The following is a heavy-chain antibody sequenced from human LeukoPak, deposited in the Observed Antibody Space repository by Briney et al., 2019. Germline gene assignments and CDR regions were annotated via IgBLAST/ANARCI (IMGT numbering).Heavy chain of an antibody. CDR3: AREGSDYQYFDY. V-gene: IGHV3-21*01. Sequence: SWGSLRLSCAASGFTFSSYSMNWVRQDPGKGLECVSSISSSSSYIYYADSVKGRFTISRDNAKNSLYLQLNSLRAEDTAVYYCAREGSDYQYFDYWGQGTLVTVSS. D-gene: IGHD3-10*01. CDR2: ISSSSSYI. CDR1: GFTFSSYS. J-gene: IGHJ4*02.